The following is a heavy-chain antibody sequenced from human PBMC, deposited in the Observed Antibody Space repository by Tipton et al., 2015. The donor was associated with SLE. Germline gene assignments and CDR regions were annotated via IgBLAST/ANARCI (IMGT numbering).Heavy chain of an antibody. CDR3: VRDGYYGSGTYRYYYYGMDV. CDR2: VYSSGDT. CDR1: GGSINYYY. V-gene: IGHV4-4*07. D-gene: IGHD3-10*01. J-gene: IGHJ6*02. Sequence: TLSLTCTVSGGSINYYYWSWIRQPAGKGLEWIGRVYSSGDTNYNPSLESRVTMSVDASKKQFSLRLSSVTAADTAVYYCVRDGYYGSGTYRYYYYGMDVWGQGTTVTVSS.